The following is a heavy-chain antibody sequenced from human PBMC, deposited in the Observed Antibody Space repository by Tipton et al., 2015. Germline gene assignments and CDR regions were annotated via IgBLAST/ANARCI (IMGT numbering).Heavy chain of an antibody. CDR1: GQSFFNYY. D-gene: IGHD3/OR15-3a*01. J-gene: IGHJ4*02. CDR3: KVARWTLDY. V-gene: IGHV4-34*01. Sequence: TLSLTCDGYGQSFFNYYWTWIRQPPGKGLEWIGEFSGNGNTHHNPSLESRVTMSVDPSKNQFSLTLNSVTAADTAVYYCKVARWTLDYWGQGILVTVSS. CDR2: FSGNGNT.